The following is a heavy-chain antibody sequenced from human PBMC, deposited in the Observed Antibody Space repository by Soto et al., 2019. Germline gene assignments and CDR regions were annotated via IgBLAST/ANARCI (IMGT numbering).Heavy chain of an antibody. CDR1: GWSFRGYS. D-gene: IGHD6-6*01. CDR3: ARDSAARHYYYGMDV. Sequence: PSETQALTSSVYGWSFRGYSWSWIRQPPGKGLEWIGEINHSGSTNYNPSLKSRVTISVDTSKNQFSLKLSSVTAADTAVYYCARDSAARHYYYGMDVWGQGTTVTVSS. J-gene: IGHJ6*02. V-gene: IGHV4-34*01. CDR2: INHSGST.